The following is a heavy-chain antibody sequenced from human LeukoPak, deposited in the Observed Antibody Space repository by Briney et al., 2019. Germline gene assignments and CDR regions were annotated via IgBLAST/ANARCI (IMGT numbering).Heavy chain of an antibody. CDR2: IWYDGSNK. D-gene: IGHD3-22*01. Sequence: GRSLRLSCAASGFTFSSYGMHWVRQAPGKGLEWVAVIWYDGSNKYYGDSVKGRFTISRDNSKNTLYLQMNSLRAEDTAVYYCASTLRNSSGYYATLDCWGQGTLVTVSS. V-gene: IGHV3-33*01. CDR3: ASTLRNSSGYYATLDC. J-gene: IGHJ4*02. CDR1: GFTFSSYG.